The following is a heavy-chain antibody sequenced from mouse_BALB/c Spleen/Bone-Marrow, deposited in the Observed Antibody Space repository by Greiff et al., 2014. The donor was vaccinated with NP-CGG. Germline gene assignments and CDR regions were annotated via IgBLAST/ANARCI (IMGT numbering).Heavy chain of an antibody. CDR2: IYPGDGDT. CDR1: GYAFSNSW. Sequence: VQVVASGPELVKPGASVKISCKASGYAFSNSWMHWVKQRPGQGLEWIGRIYPGDGDTNCHGQFKDKATLTADKSSSTAYMQLSSLSCVDSAVYCCARSAYYGTNYGAMDYWGQGTSVTVAS. J-gene: IGHJ4*01. D-gene: IGHD1-1*01. V-gene: IGHV1-80*01. CDR3: ARSAYYGTNYGAMDY.